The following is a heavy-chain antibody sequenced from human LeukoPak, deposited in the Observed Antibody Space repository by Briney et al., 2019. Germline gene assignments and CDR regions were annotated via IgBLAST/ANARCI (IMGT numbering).Heavy chain of an antibody. D-gene: IGHD6-19*01. CDR1: GYTFTGYD. CDR2: INPNSGGT. J-gene: IGHJ4*02. CDR3: ARDAVDIAVAGTFDY. V-gene: IGHV1-2*02. Sequence: ASVRVSCKASGYTFTGYDMHWVRQAPGQGLEWMGAINPNSGGTNYAEKVQGRVTMTRDTSISTAYMELSRLRADDTAVYYCARDAVDIAVAGTFDYWGQGTLVTVSS.